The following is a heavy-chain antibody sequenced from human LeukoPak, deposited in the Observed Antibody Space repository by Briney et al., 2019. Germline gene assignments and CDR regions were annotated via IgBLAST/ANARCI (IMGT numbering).Heavy chain of an antibody. Sequence: GGSLRLSCVTSGFPLSTYGVHWVRQAPGSGLEWLAYIHYDGYTTNYADSVKGRFTISRENSKNTLYLQMNSLRTEDTAVYYCARANPVLMVSKYFQHWGQGTLVTVSS. V-gene: IGHV3-30*02. D-gene: IGHD2-8*01. CDR3: ARANPVLMVSKYFQH. CDR1: GFPLSTYG. CDR2: IHYDGYTT. J-gene: IGHJ1*01.